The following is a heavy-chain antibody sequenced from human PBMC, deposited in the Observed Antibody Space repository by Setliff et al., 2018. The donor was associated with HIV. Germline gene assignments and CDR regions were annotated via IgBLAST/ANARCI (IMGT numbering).Heavy chain of an antibody. D-gene: IGHD2-8*01. CDR3: ASGSGYCNKGDCYIGVHRTPDKYYFDS. J-gene: IGHJ4*02. CDR2: INPLFGTT. V-gene: IGHV1-69*05. CDR1: GDTFSNYA. Sequence: SVKVSCKASGDTFSNYAITWVRQAPGQGLEWMGGINPLFGTTNYAHNFQGRLTITTDQIMSTAYMELTSLRSENTAVYYCASGSGYCNKGDCYIGVHRTPDKYYFDSWGQGTLVTVSS.